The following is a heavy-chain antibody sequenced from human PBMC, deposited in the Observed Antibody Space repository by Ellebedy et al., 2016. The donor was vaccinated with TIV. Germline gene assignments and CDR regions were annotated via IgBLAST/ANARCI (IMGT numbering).Heavy chain of an antibody. V-gene: IGHV4-38-2*02. D-gene: IGHD4-17*01. J-gene: IGHJ4*02. CDR1: GYSISSGYY. CDR3: AVLTTQPPKATY. Sequence: SETLSLTCTVSGYSISSGYYWGWIRQPPGKGLEWIGIIYHSGNTYYNPSLKSRVAISVDTSKNQFSLKLSSVTAADTAVYYCAVLTTQPPKATYWGQGTLVTVSS. CDR2: IYHSGNT.